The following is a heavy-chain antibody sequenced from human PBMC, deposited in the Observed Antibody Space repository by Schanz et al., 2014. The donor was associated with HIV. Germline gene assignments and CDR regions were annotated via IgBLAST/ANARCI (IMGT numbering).Heavy chain of an antibody. J-gene: IGHJ6*02. CDR1: GFTFSNYW. CDR3: VRGNQSRFRKVYGLDV. V-gene: IGHV3-74*01. Sequence: DVHLVESGGGLVQPGGSLRLSCVVSGFTFSNYWMNWVRQDAGQGLVWVSRVNGGGTNTTYADSVKGRFTVSRDNVKNTLFLEMKSMRVGDTGVYYGVRGNQSRFRKVYGLDVWGQGTTVIVS. CDR2: VNGGGTNT.